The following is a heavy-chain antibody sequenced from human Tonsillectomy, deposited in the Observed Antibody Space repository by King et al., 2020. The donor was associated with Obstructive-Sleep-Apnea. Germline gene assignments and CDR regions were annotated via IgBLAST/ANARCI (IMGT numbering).Heavy chain of an antibody. CDR3: ARARDYYDSSVACLGY. J-gene: IGHJ4*02. V-gene: IGHV3-11*01. Sequence: VQLVESGGGLVKPGGSLRLSCAASGFTFSDYYMSWIRQAPGKGLEWVSYISSSGSTIYYADSVKGRFTISRDNAKNSLYLQMNSLRAEDTAAYYCARARDYYDSSVACLGYWGQGTLVTVSS. CDR1: GFTFSDYY. CDR2: ISSSGSTI. D-gene: IGHD3-22*01.